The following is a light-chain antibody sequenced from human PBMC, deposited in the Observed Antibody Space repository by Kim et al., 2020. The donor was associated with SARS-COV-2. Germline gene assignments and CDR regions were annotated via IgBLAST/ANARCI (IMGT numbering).Light chain of an antibody. CDR3: QVWDSSSDHWV. Sequence: APGKTTRSTCGGNNIGSKSVHWYQQMPGQAPVLVIYYDSDRPSGIPERFSGSKSGNTATLTISRVEAGDEADYYCQVWDSSSDHWVFGGGTQLTVL. V-gene: IGLV3-21*04. CDR2: YDS. J-gene: IGLJ3*02. CDR1: NIGSKS.